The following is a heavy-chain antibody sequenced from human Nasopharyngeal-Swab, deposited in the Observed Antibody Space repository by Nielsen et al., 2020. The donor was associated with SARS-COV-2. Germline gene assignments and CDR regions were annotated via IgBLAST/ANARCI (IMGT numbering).Heavy chain of an antibody. Sequence: SETLSLTCGVTGDSIDRSSFYWAWIRQPPGKGLEWIGSIFYNGNTYYNPSLKSRVTISVDTSKNEFSVKLSSATAADTAVYYCARRQSSGWYGSFDYWGQGRLVTVSS. CDR3: ARRQSSGWYGSFDY. CDR1: GDSIDRSSFY. J-gene: IGHJ4*02. CDR2: IFYNGNT. V-gene: IGHV4-39*01. D-gene: IGHD6-19*01.